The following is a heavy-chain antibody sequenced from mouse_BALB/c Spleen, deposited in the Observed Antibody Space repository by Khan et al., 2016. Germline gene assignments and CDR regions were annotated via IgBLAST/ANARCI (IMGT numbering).Heavy chain of an antibody. CDR1: GFLLTSYG. D-gene: IGHD1-1*01. CDR3: AKNYYGCSYFDY. J-gene: IGHJ2*01. V-gene: IGHV2-5*01. CDR2: IWRGGST. Sequence: QVQLKQSGPGLVQPSQSLSITCTVSGFLLTSYGVHWVRQSPGKGLEWLGVIWRGGSTDYNAAFMSRLSITKDNSKSQVFFKMNSLQADSTAICYCAKNYYGCSYFDYWGQDTTLSVSS.